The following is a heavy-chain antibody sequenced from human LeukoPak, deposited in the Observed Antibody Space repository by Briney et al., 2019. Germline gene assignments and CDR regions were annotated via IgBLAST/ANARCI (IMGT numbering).Heavy chain of an antibody. J-gene: IGHJ4*02. CDR2: ISSGGSTI. CDR1: GFIFSDYY. D-gene: IGHD3-22*01. Sequence: KAGGSLRLSCAASGFIFSDYYMSWIRQAPGKGLEWVSYISSGGSTIYYADSVKGRFTISRDNAKNSLYLQMNSLRAEDTAVYYCARDIYYYDSSGYYFPGGSDYWGQRTLVTVSS. V-gene: IGHV3-11*04. CDR3: ARDIYYYDSSGYYFPGGSDY.